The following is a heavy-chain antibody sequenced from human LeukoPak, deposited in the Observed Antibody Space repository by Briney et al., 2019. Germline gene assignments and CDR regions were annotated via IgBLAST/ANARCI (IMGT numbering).Heavy chain of an antibody. CDR1: GGSISNY. Sequence: SETLSLTCTVSGGSISNYWSWIWQPPGKGLEWIGNIYYSGSTNYNPSLKSRVTISVDTSKNQFSLKLSSVTAADTAVYYCTRGSIAYYYMDVWGKGTTVTISS. CDR2: IYYSGST. V-gene: IGHV4-59*01. D-gene: IGHD3-22*01. J-gene: IGHJ6*03. CDR3: TRGSIAYYYMDV.